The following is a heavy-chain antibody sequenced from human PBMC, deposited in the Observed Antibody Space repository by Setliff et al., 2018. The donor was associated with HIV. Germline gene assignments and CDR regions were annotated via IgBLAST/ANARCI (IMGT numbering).Heavy chain of an antibody. D-gene: IGHD5-18*01. V-gene: IGHV4-59*11. CDR2: VFYTGGT. CDR1: GGSITSHY. CDR3: AKTIRGYISGDYMDV. J-gene: IGHJ6*03. Sequence: PSETLSLTCTISGGSITSHYWSWIRQPPGKGLEWIGYVFYTGGTNYRPSLRGRVAISVDTSKNRFSLKLSSVTAADTAVYYCAKTIRGYISGDYMDVWGKGTKVTVSS.